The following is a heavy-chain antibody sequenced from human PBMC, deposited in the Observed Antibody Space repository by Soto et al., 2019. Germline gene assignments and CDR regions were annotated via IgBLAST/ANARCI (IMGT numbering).Heavy chain of an antibody. D-gene: IGHD5-18*01. CDR3: AKDGYRYRYPSYFDY. J-gene: IGHJ4*02. CDR2: ISGSGGGT. V-gene: IGHV3-23*01. CDR1: GFTFSSYA. Sequence: PGGSLRLSCAASGFTFSSYAMSWVRQAPGKGLEWVSGISGSGGGTYYADSVKGRLTISRDNSKNTLYLQMNSLRAEDTAVYYCAKDGYRYRYPSYFDYWGQGTLVTVSS.